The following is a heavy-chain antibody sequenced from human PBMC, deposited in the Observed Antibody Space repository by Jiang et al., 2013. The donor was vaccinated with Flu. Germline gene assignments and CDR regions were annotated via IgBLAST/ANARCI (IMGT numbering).Heavy chain of an antibody. D-gene: IGHD4-17*01. CDR2: IYPGDSDT. V-gene: IGHV5-51*01. CDR3: ARHSSDLFGENAFDI. J-gene: IGHJ3*02. Sequence: GAEVKKPGESLKISCKGSGYIFTGYWMGWVRQMPGKGLEWMGIIYPGDSDTRYSPSFRGQVTISADKSISTAYLQWSSLKASDTAMYYCARHSSDLFGENAFDIWGQGTMLTVSS. CDR1: GYIFTGYW.